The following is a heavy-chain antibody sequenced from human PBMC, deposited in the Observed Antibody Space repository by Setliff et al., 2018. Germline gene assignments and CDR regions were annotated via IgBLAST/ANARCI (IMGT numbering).Heavy chain of an antibody. CDR1: GGSISSSSYY. J-gene: IGHJ4*02. CDR2: IYTSGST. CDR3: ARGAGWCCDSSGYYYDY. V-gene: IGHV4-39*07. Sequence: SSETLSLTCTVSGGSISSSSYYWGWIRQPPGKGLEWIGRIYTSGSTNYNPSLKSRVTISVDTSKNQFSLKLSSVTAADTAVYYCARGAGWCCDSSGYYYDYWGQGTLVTVSS. D-gene: IGHD3-22*01.